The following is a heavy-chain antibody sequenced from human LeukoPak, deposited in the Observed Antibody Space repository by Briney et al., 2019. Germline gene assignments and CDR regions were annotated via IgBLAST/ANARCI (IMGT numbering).Heavy chain of an antibody. Sequence: GESLKISCRGSGYSFTSYWIGWVRQMPGKGLEWMGIIYPGDSDTRYSPSFQGQVTISADKSISTAYLQWSSLKASDTAMYYCARRQDYYDGSGYYYYFDYWGQGTLVTVSS. J-gene: IGHJ4*02. V-gene: IGHV5-51*01. D-gene: IGHD3-22*01. CDR2: IYPGDSDT. CDR1: GYSFTSYW. CDR3: ARRQDYYDGSGYYYYFDY.